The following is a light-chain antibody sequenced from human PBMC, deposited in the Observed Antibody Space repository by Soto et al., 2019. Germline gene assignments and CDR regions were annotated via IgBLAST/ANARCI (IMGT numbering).Light chain of an antibody. J-gene: IGKJ1*01. CDR1: QRVSNNY. CDR3: QQYGSSGT. V-gene: IGKV3-20*01. Sequence: EIVLTPSPRTLSLSPGATAALSCRASQRVSNNYLAWYQQKPGQAPRVLIYGASNRATGIPDRFSGSGSGTDFTLTISRLEPEDFAVYYCQQYGSSGTFGQGTKVDIK. CDR2: GAS.